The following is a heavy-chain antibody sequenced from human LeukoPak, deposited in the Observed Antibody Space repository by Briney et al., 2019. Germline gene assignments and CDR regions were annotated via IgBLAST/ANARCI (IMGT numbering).Heavy chain of an antibody. V-gene: IGHV1-46*01. CDR2: INPSGGST. J-gene: IGHJ4*02. CDR3: ARDDRDSSSWAPYDY. D-gene: IGHD6-13*01. Sequence: ASVKVSCKASGYTFTSYYIHWVRQAPGQGLEWMGIINPSGGSTNYAQKFQGRVTMTRDTSTSTVYMELSSLRSEDTAVYYCARDDRDSSSWAPYDYWGQGTLVTVSS. CDR1: GYTFTSYY.